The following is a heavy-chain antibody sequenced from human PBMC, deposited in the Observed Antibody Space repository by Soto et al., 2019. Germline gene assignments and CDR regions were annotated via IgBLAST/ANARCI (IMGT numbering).Heavy chain of an antibody. CDR2: INHSGST. D-gene: IGHD6-13*01. CDR3: ARAPMIGKQLVRDFDY. CDR1: GGSFSGYY. V-gene: IGHV4-34*01. Sequence: SETLSLTCAVYGGSFSGYYWSWIRQPPGKGLEWIGEINHSGSTNYNPSLKSRVTISVDTSKNQFSLKLSSVTAADTAVYYCARAPMIGKQLVRDFDYWGQGTLVTVSS. J-gene: IGHJ4*02.